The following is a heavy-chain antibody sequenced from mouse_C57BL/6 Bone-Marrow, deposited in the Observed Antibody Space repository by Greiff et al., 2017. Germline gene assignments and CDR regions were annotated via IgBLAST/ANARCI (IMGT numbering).Heavy chain of an antibody. V-gene: IGHV1-81*01. CDR1: GYTFTSYG. D-gene: IGHD1-1*01. J-gene: IGHJ1*03. Sequence: QVQLQQSGAELARPGASVKLSCKASGYTFTSYGISWVKQRTGQGLEWIGEIYPRSGNTYYNEKFKGKATLTADKSSSTAYMELRSLTSEASAVYFCARLTVVATDWYFDVWGTGTTVTVSS. CDR2: IYPRSGNT. CDR3: ARLTVVATDWYFDV.